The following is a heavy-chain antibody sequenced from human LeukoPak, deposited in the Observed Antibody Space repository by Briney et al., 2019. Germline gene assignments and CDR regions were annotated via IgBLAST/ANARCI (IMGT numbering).Heavy chain of an antibody. CDR1: GFTFSSYA. D-gene: IGHD3-22*01. CDR2: ISGSGGST. CDR3: AKKNGDSSGYYLYYFDY. Sequence: GGSLRLSCAASGFTFSSYAMSWVRQAPGKGREWGSAISGSGGSTYYADSVKGRFTISRDNSKNTLYLQLNSLRAEDTAVYYCAKKNGDSSGYYLYYFDYWGQGTLVTVSS. V-gene: IGHV3-23*01. J-gene: IGHJ4*02.